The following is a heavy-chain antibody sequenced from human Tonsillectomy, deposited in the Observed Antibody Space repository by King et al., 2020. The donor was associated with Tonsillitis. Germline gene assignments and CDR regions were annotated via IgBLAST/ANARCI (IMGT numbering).Heavy chain of an antibody. D-gene: IGHD1-1*01. Sequence: VQLVESGGGVVQPGRSLRLSCAASGFTFSSYGMHWVRQAPGKGLEWVAVIWYDGSNKYYADSVKGRFTISRDNSQKKVYLQMNSLRAEDTAVYYCARDTSGTHFDYWGQGTLVTVSS. CDR3: ARDTSGTHFDY. CDR2: IWYDGSNK. V-gene: IGHV3-33*01. J-gene: IGHJ4*02. CDR1: GFTFSSYG.